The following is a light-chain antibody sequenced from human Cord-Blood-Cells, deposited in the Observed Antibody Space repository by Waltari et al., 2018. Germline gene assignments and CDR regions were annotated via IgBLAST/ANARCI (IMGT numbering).Light chain of an antibody. Sequence: QFALTQPASVSGYPGQSITISCTGTSSDVGGYNYVSCYQQHPGKAPKLMIYDVSKRPSGVSNRFSGSKSGNTASLTISGLQAEEEADYYCSSYTSSSTQHAVFGGGTQLTVL. CDR2: DVS. CDR1: SSDVGGYNY. J-gene: IGLJ7*01. CDR3: SSYTSSSTQHAV. V-gene: IGLV2-14*03.